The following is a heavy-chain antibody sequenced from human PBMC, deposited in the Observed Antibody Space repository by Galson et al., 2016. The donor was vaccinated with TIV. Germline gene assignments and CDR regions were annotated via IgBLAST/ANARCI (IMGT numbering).Heavy chain of an antibody. V-gene: IGHV1-69*04. CDR3: ARVSPDTRRGSGMAV. CDR2: IIPLLGVT. D-gene: IGHD2/OR15-2a*01. Sequence: SVKVSCKASGYTLTNYGISWVRQAPGQGLEWMGRIIPLLGVTNYAQSFQGRVTISADTSTSTVYMDLSNLRSDDTAVFFCARVSPDTRRGSGMAVWGQGTTVTVSS. J-gene: IGHJ6*02. CDR1: GYTLTNYG.